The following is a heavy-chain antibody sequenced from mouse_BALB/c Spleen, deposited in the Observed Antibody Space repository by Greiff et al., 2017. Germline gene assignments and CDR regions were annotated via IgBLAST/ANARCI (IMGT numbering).Heavy chain of an antibody. V-gene: IGHV2-9*02. CDR1: GFSLTSYG. CDR2: IWAGGST. Sequence: VKLVESGPGLVAPSQSLSITCTVSGFSLTSYGVHWVRQPPGKGLEWLGVIWAGGSTNYNSALMSRLSISNDNSKSQVFLKMNSLQTDDTAMYYCARALIYYDYDGSLDYWGQGTTLTVSS. CDR3: ARALIYYDYDGSLDY. J-gene: IGHJ2*01. D-gene: IGHD2-4*01.